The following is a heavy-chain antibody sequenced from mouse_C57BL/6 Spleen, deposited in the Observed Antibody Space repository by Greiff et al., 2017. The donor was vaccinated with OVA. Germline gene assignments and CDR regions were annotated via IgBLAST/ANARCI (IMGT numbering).Heavy chain of an antibody. CDR1: GYTFTDYE. Sequence: QVQLKQSGAELVRPGASVTLSCKASGYTFTDYEMHWVKQTPVHGLEWIGAIDPETGGTAYNQKFKGKAILTADKSSSTAYMELRSLTSEDSAVYYCTNGEKLGYDGAWFAYWGQGTLVTVSA. J-gene: IGHJ3*01. V-gene: IGHV1-15*01. D-gene: IGHD2-14*01. CDR2: IDPETGGT. CDR3: TNGEKLGYDGAWFAY.